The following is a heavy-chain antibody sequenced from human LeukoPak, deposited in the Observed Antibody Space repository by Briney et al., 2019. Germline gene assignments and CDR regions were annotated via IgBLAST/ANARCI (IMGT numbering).Heavy chain of an antibody. J-gene: IGHJ4*02. Sequence: PPETLSLTCTVSGGSISNSGYYWGWIRQPPGKGLEWIGNIYYSGNTYYNPSLKSRVTSSVDTSKNQFSLRLRSVTAADTAVYYCAKTYYYDPFDFWGQGTLVTVSS. CDR2: IYYSGNT. CDR1: GGSISNSGYY. CDR3: AKTYYYDPFDF. D-gene: IGHD3-22*01. V-gene: IGHV4-39*01.